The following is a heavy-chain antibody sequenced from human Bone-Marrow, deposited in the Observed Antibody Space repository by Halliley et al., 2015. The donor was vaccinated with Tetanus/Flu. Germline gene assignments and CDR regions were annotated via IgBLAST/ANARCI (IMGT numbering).Heavy chain of an antibody. J-gene: IGHJ5*02. CDR2: DGGST. V-gene: IGHV3-15*01. D-gene: IGHD2-15*01. CDR3: VTVRYRYCSGGGCYWNH. Sequence: DGGSTDCAAAVNGRFLISRDDSKHTLFLQMNSLETEDTAVYYCVTVRYRYCSGGGCYWNHWGQGTLVTVSS.